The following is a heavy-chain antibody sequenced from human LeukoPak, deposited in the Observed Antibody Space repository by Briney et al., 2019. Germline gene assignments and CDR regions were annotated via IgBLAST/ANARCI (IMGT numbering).Heavy chain of an antibody. CDR3: ARHSISSWYYFDY. D-gene: IGHD6-13*01. CDR2: IYYSGST. Sequence: PSETLSLTCTVSGGSISSYYWSWIRQPPGKGLEWIGYIYYSGSTNYSPSLKSRVTISVDTSMTQFSLRLSSVTAADTAIYYCARHSISSWYYFDYWGQGTLVTVSS. J-gene: IGHJ4*02. CDR1: GGSISSYY. V-gene: IGHV4-59*08.